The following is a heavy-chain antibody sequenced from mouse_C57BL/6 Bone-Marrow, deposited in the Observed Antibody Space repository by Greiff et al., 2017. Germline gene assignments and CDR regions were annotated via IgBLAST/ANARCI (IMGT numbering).Heavy chain of an antibody. D-gene: IGHD4-1*02. J-gene: IGHJ4*01. CDR1: GYTFTDYE. V-gene: IGHV1-15*01. Sequence: QVQLKESGAELVRPGASVTLSCKASGYTFTDYEMHWVKQTPVHGLEWIGAIDPETGGTAYNQKFKGKAILTADKSSSTAYMELRSLTSEDSAVYYCTSPNWDNAMDYWGQRTSVTVSS. CDR2: IDPETGGT. CDR3: TSPNWDNAMDY.